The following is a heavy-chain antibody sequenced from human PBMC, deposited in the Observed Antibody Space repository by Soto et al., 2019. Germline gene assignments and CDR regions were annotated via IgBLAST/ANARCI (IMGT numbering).Heavy chain of an antibody. D-gene: IGHD3-22*01. V-gene: IGHV1-8*01. CDR2: MKRNSGQT. Sequence: VKRSCKASGYSIISYVISCRRQETGQGLEWRGWMKRNSGQTGYEQKFQGRVTMTRNTSISTAYMELSSLRSEDTAVYYCARGNYYDSSGRGGDAFDIWGQGTMVTVSS. J-gene: IGHJ3*02. CDR3: ARGNYYDSSGRGGDAFDI. CDR1: GYSIISYV.